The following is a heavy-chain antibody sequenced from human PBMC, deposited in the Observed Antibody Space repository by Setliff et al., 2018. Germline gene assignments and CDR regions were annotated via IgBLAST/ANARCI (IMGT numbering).Heavy chain of an antibody. Sequence: SETLSLTCTVSGGSISSYYWSWIRQPAGKGLEWIGHIYIGGSANYSPSLKSRVTISLDTSKNHFSLKLNSVTAADMAVYYCAREQWLDPPGYYYMDVWAKGTTVTVSS. CDR1: GGSISSYY. V-gene: IGHV4-4*07. CDR3: AREQWLDPPGYYYMDV. J-gene: IGHJ6*03. CDR2: IYIGGSA. D-gene: IGHD6-19*01.